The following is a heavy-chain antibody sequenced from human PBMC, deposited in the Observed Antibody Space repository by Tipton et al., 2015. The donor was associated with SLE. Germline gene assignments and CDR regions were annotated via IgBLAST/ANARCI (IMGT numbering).Heavy chain of an antibody. CDR3: ARGVSSSSYEYFQH. V-gene: IGHV4-59*01. CDR2: IYYSGST. D-gene: IGHD6-6*01. J-gene: IGHJ1*01. Sequence: TLSLTCTVSGGSISSYYWSWIRQPPGKGLEWIGYIYYSGSTNYNPSLKSRVTTSVDTSKNQFSLKLSSVTAADTAVYYCARGVSSSSYEYFQHWGQGTLVTVSS. CDR1: GGSISSYY.